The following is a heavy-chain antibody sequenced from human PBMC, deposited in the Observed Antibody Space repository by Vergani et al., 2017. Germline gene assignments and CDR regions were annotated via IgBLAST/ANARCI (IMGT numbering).Heavy chain of an antibody. CDR3: AKESAAVAGSPKTRFDY. CDR1: GFTFSSYA. J-gene: IGHJ4*02. D-gene: IGHD6-19*01. CDR2: ISGSGGST. V-gene: IGHV3-23*04. Sequence: VHLVESGGGVVQPGRSLRLSCAASGFTFSSYAMSWVRQAPGKGLEWVSAISGSGGSTYYADSVKGRFTISRDNSKNTLYLQMNSLRAEDTAVYYCAKESAAVAGSPKTRFDYWGQGTLVTVSS.